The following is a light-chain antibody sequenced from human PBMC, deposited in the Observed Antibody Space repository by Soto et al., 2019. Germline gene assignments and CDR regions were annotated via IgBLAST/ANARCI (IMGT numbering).Light chain of an antibody. V-gene: IGKV3-20*01. CDR3: QQYGSSPLT. J-gene: IGKJ5*01. CDR1: QSVSSNY. Sequence: EIVLTQSPGILSLSPGERATLSCRASQSVSSNYLAWYQQKPGQAPRLLLYGASSRATGIPDRFSGSGSGTDFTLTISRLEPEDFAVYYCQQYGSSPLTFGQGTRLEIK. CDR2: GAS.